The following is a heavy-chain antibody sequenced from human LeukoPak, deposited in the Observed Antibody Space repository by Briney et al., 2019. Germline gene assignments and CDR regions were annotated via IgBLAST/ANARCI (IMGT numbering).Heavy chain of an antibody. V-gene: IGHV1-2*02. CDR1: GYTFTGYY. CDR2: INPNSGGT. D-gene: IGHD3-22*01. CDR3: ARDSDVYYYDSSGYLDY. Sequence: ASVKVSCKASGYTFTGYYMHWVRQAPGQGLEWMGWINPNSGGTSYAQKFQGRVTMTRDTSISTAYMELSRLRSDDTAVYYCARDSDVYYYDSSGYLDYWGQGTLVTVSS. J-gene: IGHJ4*02.